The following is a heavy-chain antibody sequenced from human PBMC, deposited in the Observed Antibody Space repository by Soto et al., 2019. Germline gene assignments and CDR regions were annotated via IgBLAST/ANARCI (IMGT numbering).Heavy chain of an antibody. V-gene: IGHV1-18*01. J-gene: IGHJ4*02. CDR3: GRRADSSGYYYPVDW. D-gene: IGHD3-22*01. CDR2: ISAYNGNT. Sequence: ASVKVSCKASGYTFTSYGISWVRQAPGQGLEWMGWISAYNGNTNYAQKLQGRVTMTTDTSTSTAYMELRSLRSDDTAVYYCGRRADSSGYYYPVDWWGQGTLVTVSS. CDR1: GYTFTSYG.